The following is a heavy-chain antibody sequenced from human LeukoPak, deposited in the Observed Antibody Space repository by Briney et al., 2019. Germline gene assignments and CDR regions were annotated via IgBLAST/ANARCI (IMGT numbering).Heavy chain of an antibody. CDR1: GGTFSSYA. J-gene: IGHJ4*02. Sequence: SVKVSCKASGGTFSSYAISWVRQAPGQGLEWMGGFILIFGTANYEQKFQGRVTITADESTSTAYLELSSLRSEDTAVYYCARVLDKCGGYGFDYWGQGTLVTVSS. CDR2: FILIFGTA. V-gene: IGHV1-69*13. D-gene: IGHD5-12*01. CDR3: ARVLDKCGGYGFDY.